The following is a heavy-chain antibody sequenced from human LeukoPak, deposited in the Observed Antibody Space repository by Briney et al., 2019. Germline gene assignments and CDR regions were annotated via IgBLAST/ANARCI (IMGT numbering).Heavy chain of an antibody. J-gene: IGHJ4*02. CDR1: GYSISSGYY. D-gene: IGHD5-24*01. CDR2: IYHSGST. Sequence: PSETLSLTCAVSGYSISSGYYWGWIRQPPGKGLEWIGSIYHSGSTYYNPSLKSRVTISVDTSKNQFSLKLGSVTAADTAVYYCARHSGEEMATTDFDYWGQGTLVTVSS. V-gene: IGHV4-38-2*01. CDR3: ARHSGEEMATTDFDY.